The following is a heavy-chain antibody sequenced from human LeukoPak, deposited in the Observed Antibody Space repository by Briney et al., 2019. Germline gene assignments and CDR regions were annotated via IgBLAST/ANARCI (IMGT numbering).Heavy chain of an antibody. CDR2: IHYRGTT. CDR1: GGSISSTSYY. J-gene: IGHJ4*02. CDR3: AREGSGYSTNFDY. Sequence: SETLSLTCIVSGGSISSTSYYWGWIRQSPGKGLEWIGSIHYRGTTYYNPSLLSRGTISVDTSKNQFSLKLNSVTAADTAVYFCAREGSGYSTNFDYWGQGTLVTVSS. V-gene: IGHV4-39*07. D-gene: IGHD3-3*01.